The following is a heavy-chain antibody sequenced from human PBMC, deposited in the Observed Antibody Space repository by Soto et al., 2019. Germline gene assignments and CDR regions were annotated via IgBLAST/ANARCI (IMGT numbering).Heavy chain of an antibody. CDR2: IYYSGST. CDR3: AKAWGVLAPNWFDP. D-gene: IGHD3-16*01. Sequence: SETLSLTCTVSGGSISSSSYYWGWIRQPPGKGLEWIGSIYYSGSTYYNPSLKSRVTISVDTSKNQFSLKLSSVTAADTAVYYCAKAWGVLAPNWFDPWGQGTLVTSPQ. J-gene: IGHJ5*02. CDR1: GGSISSSSYY. V-gene: IGHV4-39*01.